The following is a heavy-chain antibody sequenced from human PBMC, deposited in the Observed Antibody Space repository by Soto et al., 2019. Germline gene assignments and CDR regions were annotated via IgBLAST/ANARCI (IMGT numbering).Heavy chain of an antibody. CDR2: ISGYNGNT. CDR1: GYTFNMHG. D-gene: IGHD3-22*01. Sequence: QVQLVQSGPEEKKPGASVKVSCKASGYTFNMHGISWVRQAPGQGLEWMGWISGYNGNTDYAQKLQGRVTLTTDTSRSTAYMELRSLRPDDTAVYYCAREQYYYDSSGNGGTEFVCWGQGTLVTVSS. J-gene: IGHJ4*02. V-gene: IGHV1-18*01. CDR3: AREQYYYDSSGNGGTEFVC.